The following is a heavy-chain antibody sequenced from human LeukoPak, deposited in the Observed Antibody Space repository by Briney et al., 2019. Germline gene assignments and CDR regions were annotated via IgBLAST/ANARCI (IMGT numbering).Heavy chain of an antibody. J-gene: IGHJ5*02. CDR1: GYTFTDYY. CDR2: INPHSGGT. D-gene: IGHD4-23*01. V-gene: IGHV1-2*02. Sequence: GASVKVSCKASGYTFTDYYMHWVRQAPGQGLEWMGWINPHSGGTSYAQKFQGRVTMTRDMSTSTDYMELSSLRSEDTAVYYCARDNSVEDTAWWFDPWGQGTLVTVSS. CDR3: ARDNSVEDTAWWFDP.